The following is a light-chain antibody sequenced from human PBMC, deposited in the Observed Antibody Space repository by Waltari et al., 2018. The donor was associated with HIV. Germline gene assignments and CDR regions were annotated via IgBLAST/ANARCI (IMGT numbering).Light chain of an antibody. V-gene: IGLV2-14*03. CDR2: DVT. CDR1: SDDLGGY. Sequence: QSVLTQPPSASGPPGQSITISCTGASDDLGGYVSWYHPYPGKAPKLLIFDVTKRPSGVSDRFSGSKSANTASLTISGLQAEDEADYFCSSYMSTNRLFGGGTRLTVL. CDR3: SSYMSTNRL. J-gene: IGLJ2*01.